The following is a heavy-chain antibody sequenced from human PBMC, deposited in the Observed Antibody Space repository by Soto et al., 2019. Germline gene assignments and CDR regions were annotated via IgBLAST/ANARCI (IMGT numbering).Heavy chain of an antibody. J-gene: IGHJ6*04. D-gene: IGHD3-3*01. Sequence: SETLPVTCAVYGGSFSGYYWSWIRQPPGKGLEWIGEINHSGSTNYNPSLKSRVTISVDTSKNQFSLKLSSVTAADTAVYYCARFRKTTMFELVILSRGDEYSSGLEVWGKVTSVSV. CDR1: GGSFSGYY. CDR2: INHSGST. V-gene: IGHV4-34*01. CDR3: ARFRKTTMFELVILSRGDEYSSGLEV.